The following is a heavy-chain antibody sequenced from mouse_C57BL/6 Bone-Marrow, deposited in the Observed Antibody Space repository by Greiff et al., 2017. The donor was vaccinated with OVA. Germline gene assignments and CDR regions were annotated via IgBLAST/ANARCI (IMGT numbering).Heavy chain of an antibody. CDR1: GYTFTSHW. D-gene: IGHD2-1*01. Sequence: QVQLQQSGPELVRPGASVKISCKAPGYTFTSHWMQWVRQRPGQGLEWIGEIFPGSGSTYYNEKFKGKATLTADKSSSTAYMQFSSLTSEDSAIYYCALYYGNFHWYFDVWGTGTTVTVSS. CDR3: ALYYGNFHWYFDV. J-gene: IGHJ1*03. CDR2: IFPGSGST. V-gene: IGHV1-56*01.